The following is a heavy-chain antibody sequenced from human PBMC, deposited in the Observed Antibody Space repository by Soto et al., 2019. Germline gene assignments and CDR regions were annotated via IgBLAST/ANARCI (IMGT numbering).Heavy chain of an antibody. CDR2: ISGSGSTR. CDR1: GFTFRTYA. D-gene: IGHD3-22*01. CDR3: AKGASATVIDAGTTLFDF. V-gene: IGHV3-23*01. Sequence: PGGSLRLSCGASGFTFRTYAMSWVRQAPGKGLEWVSVISGSGSTRSSAESVKGRFTISRDNSKNTLYLQMDSLRAEDTAVYYCAKGASATVIDAGTTLFDFWGQGTLVTVSS. J-gene: IGHJ4*02.